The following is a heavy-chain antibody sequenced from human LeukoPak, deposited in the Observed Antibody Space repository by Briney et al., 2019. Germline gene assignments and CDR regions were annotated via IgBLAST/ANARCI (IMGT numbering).Heavy chain of an antibody. Sequence: PSETLSLTCTVSGGSISSYYWSWIRQPPGKGLEWIGYIYYSGSTNYNPFLKSRVTISVDTSKNQFSLKLSSVTAADTAVYYCARAGSSGWIFDYWGQGTLVTVSS. D-gene: IGHD6-19*01. J-gene: IGHJ4*02. CDR1: GGSISSYY. V-gene: IGHV4-59*01. CDR3: ARAGSSGWIFDY. CDR2: IYYSGST.